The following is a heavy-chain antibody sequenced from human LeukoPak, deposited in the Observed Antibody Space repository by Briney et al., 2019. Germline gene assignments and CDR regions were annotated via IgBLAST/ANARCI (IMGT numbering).Heavy chain of an antibody. CDR2: ISWNSGSI. J-gene: IGHJ4*02. Sequence: GRSLRLSCAASGFTFDDYAMHWVRQAPGKGLEWVSGISWNSGSIGYADSVKGRFTISRDNSKNTLYLQMNSLRAEDTAVYYCAFTMVRGVTSYWGQGTLVTVSS. D-gene: IGHD3-10*01. V-gene: IGHV3-9*01. CDR3: AFTMVRGVTSY. CDR1: GFTFDDYA.